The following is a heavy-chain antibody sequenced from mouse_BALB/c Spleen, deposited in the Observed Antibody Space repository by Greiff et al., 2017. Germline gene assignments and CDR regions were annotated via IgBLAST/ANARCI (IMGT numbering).Heavy chain of an antibody. CDR3: ARDYGSLYAMDY. CDR2: ISTYYGDA. J-gene: IGHJ4*01. D-gene: IGHD1-1*01. Sequence: VQLQQSGAELVRPGVSVNISCKVSGYTFTDYAMHWVKQSHAKSLEWIGVISTYYGDASYNQKFKGKATMTVDKSSSTAYMELARLTSEDSAIYYCARDYGSLYAMDYWGQGTSVTVSS. V-gene: IGHV1S137*01. CDR1: GYTFTDYA.